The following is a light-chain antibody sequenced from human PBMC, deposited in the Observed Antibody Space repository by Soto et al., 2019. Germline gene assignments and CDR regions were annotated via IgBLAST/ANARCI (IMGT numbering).Light chain of an antibody. V-gene: IGLV1-44*01. J-gene: IGLJ3*02. CDR2: SND. Sequence: QSVLTQPPSASGTPGQRVSISCSGGSSNIGTNTVNWYQHLPGTAPKLLIFSNDERPSGVPDRFSGSKSGTSASLAISGLQSDDEADYYCQAYDYSLTASVFGGGTKLTVL. CDR3: QAYDYSLTASV. CDR1: SSNIGTNT.